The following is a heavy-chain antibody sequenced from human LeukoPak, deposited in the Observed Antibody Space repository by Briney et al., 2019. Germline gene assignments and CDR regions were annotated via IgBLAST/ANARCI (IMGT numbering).Heavy chain of an antibody. D-gene: IGHD4-17*01. CDR2: IWYDGSNK. V-gene: IGHV3-33*08. CDR3: AREVRNYGDYFDY. CDR1: GFTFSSYS. J-gene: IGHJ4*02. Sequence: PGGSLRLSCAASGFTFSSYSMNWVRQAPGKGLEWVAVIWYDGSNKYYADSVKGRFTISRDNSKNTLYLQMNSLRAEDTAVYYCAREVRNYGDYFDYWGQGTLVTVSS.